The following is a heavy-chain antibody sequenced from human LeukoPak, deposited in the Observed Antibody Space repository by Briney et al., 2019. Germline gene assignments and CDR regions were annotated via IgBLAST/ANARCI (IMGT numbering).Heavy chain of an antibody. J-gene: IGHJ4*02. CDR2: ISGSGGST. CDR3: ARVGLAVAATEDYFDY. Sequence: GGSLRLSCAASGFTFSSYAMSWVRQAPGKGLEWVSAISGSGGSTYYADSVQGRFTISRDSSKNTLYLQMNSLRAEDTAVYYCARVGLAVAATEDYFDYWGQGTLVTVSS. V-gene: IGHV3-23*01. D-gene: IGHD6-19*01. CDR1: GFTFSSYA.